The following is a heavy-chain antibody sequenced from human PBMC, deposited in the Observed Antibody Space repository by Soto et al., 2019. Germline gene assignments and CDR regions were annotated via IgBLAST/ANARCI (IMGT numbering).Heavy chain of an antibody. CDR1: GFTFSSYG. J-gene: IGHJ4*02. V-gene: IGHV3-30*18. CDR2: ISYDGSNK. CDR3: AKDRGGNPIYTDY. Sequence: GGSLRLSCAASGFTFSSYGMHWVRQAPGKGLEWVAVISYDGSNKYYADSVKGRFTISRDNSKNTLYLQMNSLRAEDTAVYYCAKDRGGNPIYTDYWGQGTLVTVSS. D-gene: IGHD2-15*01.